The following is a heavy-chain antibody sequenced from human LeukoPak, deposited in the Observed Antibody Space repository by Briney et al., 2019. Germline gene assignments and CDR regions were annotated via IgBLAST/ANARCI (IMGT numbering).Heavy chain of an antibody. CDR1: GYPLSENA. Sequence: GVLRWLSCQESGYPLSENASRSVRQAPGKRQEWVSSINPDGGGSFFADSVKGRFTISRDDSRSVVYLQMNSLSAEDTAVYYCARSGVATCHYWGQGILVTVSS. CDR3: ARSGVATCHY. V-gene: IGHV3-23*01. CDR2: INPDGGGS. J-gene: IGHJ4*02. D-gene: IGHD3-10*01.